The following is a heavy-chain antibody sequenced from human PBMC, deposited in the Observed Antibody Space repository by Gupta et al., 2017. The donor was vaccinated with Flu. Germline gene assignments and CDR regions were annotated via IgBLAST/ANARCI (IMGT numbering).Heavy chain of an antibody. CDR1: GFTFSSYS. CDR2: ISSSSSYI. Sequence: EVQLVESGGGLVKPGGSLRLSCAASGFTFSSYSMNWVRQAPGKGLEWVSSISSSSSYIYYADSVKGRFTISRDNAKNSLYLQMNSLRAEDTAVYYCAGVTGTGGSRFDPWGQGTLVTVSS. J-gene: IGHJ5*02. CDR3: AGVTGTGGSRFDP. V-gene: IGHV3-21*01. D-gene: IGHD1-20*01.